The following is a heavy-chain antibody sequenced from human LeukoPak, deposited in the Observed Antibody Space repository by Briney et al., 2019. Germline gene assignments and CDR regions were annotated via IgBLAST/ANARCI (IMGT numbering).Heavy chain of an antibody. V-gene: IGHV4-31*03. D-gene: IGHD1-14*01. J-gene: IGHJ3*02. CDR3: ARGLGHRAFDI. Sequence: SETLSLTCTVSGGSISSGGYHWSWIRQHPGKGLEWIGYIYYSGSTYYNPSLKSRVTISVDTSKNQFSLKLSSVTAADTAVYYCARGLGHRAFDIWGQGTMVTVSS. CDR2: IYYSGST. CDR1: GGSISSGGYH.